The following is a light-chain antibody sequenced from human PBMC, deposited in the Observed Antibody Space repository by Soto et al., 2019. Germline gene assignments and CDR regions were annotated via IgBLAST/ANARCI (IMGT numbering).Light chain of an antibody. V-gene: IGKV3-15*01. CDR1: QGIGST. Sequence: EIVMTQSPATLSVSPGERATLSCRASQGIGSTLAWYQQKPGQTPRLLIYGSSTRATGVPPRFSGSASGTEFTLTISSLQSEDFGVYYCQQYNDWPRTFGQGTRLEIK. CDR2: GSS. J-gene: IGKJ5*01. CDR3: QQYNDWPRT.